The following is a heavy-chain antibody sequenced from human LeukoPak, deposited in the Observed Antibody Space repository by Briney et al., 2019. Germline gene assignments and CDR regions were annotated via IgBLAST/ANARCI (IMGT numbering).Heavy chain of an antibody. V-gene: IGHV3-66*01. J-gene: IGHJ4*02. Sequence: GGYLRLSCAASGFTVSSNYMSWVRQAPGKGLEWVSVIYSGGSTYCADSVKGRFTISRDNSKSTLYLQMNSLRAEDTAVYYCARDFDSSGWYAHWGQGTLVTVSS. CDR3: ARDFDSSGWYAH. CDR1: GFTVSSNY. CDR2: IYSGGST. D-gene: IGHD6-19*01.